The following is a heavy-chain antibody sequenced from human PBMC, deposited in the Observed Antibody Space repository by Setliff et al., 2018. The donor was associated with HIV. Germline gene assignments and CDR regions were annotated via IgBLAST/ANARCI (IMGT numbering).Heavy chain of an antibody. D-gene: IGHD6-13*01. J-gene: IGHJ3*02. CDR3: ARDQTGVAAAAFGGGSAWSDEGFDI. V-gene: IGHV1-69*13. Sequence: SVKVSCKASGGTFSSYVITWVRQAPGQGLEWMGMIIPMYNIPAYAQKFQGRVTFTADESTSTAYMELSSLSSEDTAVYYCARDQTGVAAAAFGGGSAWSDEGFDIWGQGTMVTVSS. CDR1: GGTFSSYV. CDR2: IIPMYNIP.